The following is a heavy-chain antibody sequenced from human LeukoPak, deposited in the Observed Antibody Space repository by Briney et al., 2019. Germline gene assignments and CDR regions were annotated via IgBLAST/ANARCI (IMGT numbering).Heavy chain of an antibody. CDR3: ASEDFDWSSRPSDY. CDR2: MSYSGRS. J-gene: IGHJ4*02. Sequence: SETLSLTCTVSGDSINNYYWSWIRQTPEKGLEWIGYMSYSGRSDYGPSLKSRVTMSIDTSKNQFSLRMTSVTAADTAVYYCASEDFDWSSRPSDYWGQGTLVTVSS. CDR1: GDSINNYY. V-gene: IGHV4-59*08. D-gene: IGHD3-9*01.